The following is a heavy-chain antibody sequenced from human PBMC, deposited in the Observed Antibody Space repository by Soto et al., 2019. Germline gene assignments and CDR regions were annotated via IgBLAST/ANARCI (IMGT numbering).Heavy chain of an antibody. CDR1: GGSFSGYY. CDR2: INHSGST. V-gene: IGHV4-34*01. Sequence: QVQLQQWGAGLLKPSETLSLTCAVYGGSFSGYYWSWIRQPPGKGLEWIGEINHSGSTYYNPSLKSRVTISVDTSKNQFSLKLSSVTAADTAVYYCARPYVLEWLLGYYGMDVWGQGTTVTVSS. D-gene: IGHD3-3*01. CDR3: ARPYVLEWLLGYYGMDV. J-gene: IGHJ6*02.